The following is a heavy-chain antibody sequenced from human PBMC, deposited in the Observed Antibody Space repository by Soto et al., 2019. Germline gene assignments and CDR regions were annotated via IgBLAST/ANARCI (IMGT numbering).Heavy chain of an antibody. V-gene: IGHV4-31*03. J-gene: IGHJ5*02. CDR3: ARGASSWDNWFDP. CDR1: GGSISSGGYY. Sequence: QVQLQESGPGLVKPSQTLSLTCTVSGGSISSGGYYWSWIRQHPGKGLEWIGYIYYSGSTYYNPSLTSRVTRSVDTSKNQFSLKLSSVTAADTAVYYCARGASSWDNWFDPWGQGTLVTVSS. CDR2: IYYSGST. D-gene: IGHD6-13*01.